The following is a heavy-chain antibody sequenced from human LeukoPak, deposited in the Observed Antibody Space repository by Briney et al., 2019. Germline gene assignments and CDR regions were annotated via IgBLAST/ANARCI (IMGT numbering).Heavy chain of an antibody. CDR3: AKGRGWEASYYYYYMDV. Sequence: RPGGSLRLSCAASGFTFSSYGMSWVRQAPGKGLEWVSAISGSGGSTYYADSVKGRFTISRDNSKNTLYLQMNSLRAEDTAVYYCAKGRGWEASYYYYYMDVWGKGTTVTISS. CDR2: ISGSGGST. V-gene: IGHV3-23*01. D-gene: IGHD1-26*01. J-gene: IGHJ6*03. CDR1: GFTFSSYG.